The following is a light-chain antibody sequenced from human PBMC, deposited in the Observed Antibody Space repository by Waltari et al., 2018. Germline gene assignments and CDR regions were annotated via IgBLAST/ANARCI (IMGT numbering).Light chain of an antibody. CDR3: HQYSASHT. CDR1: QSIGSR. V-gene: IGKV3-15*01. CDR2: AIS. Sequence: EIVMTQSPATLSVSPVERATLPCRANQSIGSRLAWYQQKRCQAPRLLIYAISTRATGIPARFSGSGSGTEFTLTISSLQSEDSATYYCHQYSASHTFVQGIALEI. J-gene: IGKJ2*01.